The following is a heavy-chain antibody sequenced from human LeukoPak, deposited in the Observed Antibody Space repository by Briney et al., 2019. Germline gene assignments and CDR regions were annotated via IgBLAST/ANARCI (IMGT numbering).Heavy chain of an antibody. V-gene: IGHV1-18*01. CDR2: ISSYNGNT. CDR3: ARMGWGFGGVIVISGDY. D-gene: IGHD3-16*02. J-gene: IGHJ4*02. Sequence: GASVKVSCKASGYTLTSYGLSWVRQAPGQGLEWMGWISSYNGNTNYAQKLQGRVSMTADTSTSTAYMELRSLRSDDTAVYYCARMGWGFGGVIVISGDYWGQGTLVTVSS. CDR1: GYTLTSYG.